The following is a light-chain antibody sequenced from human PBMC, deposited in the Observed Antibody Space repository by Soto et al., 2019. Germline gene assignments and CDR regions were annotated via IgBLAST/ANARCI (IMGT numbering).Light chain of an antibody. J-gene: IGLJ2*01. Sequence: QSVLTQPASVSGSPGQSITISCTGTSSDVGGYDYVSWYQQLQGEAPKLMVYDVNNRPSGVSNRFSGSKSDNTASLTISGLQAEDEADYYCSSYTSTTVVFGGGTKLTVL. CDR1: SSDVGGYDY. CDR3: SSYTSTTVV. V-gene: IGLV2-14*01. CDR2: DVN.